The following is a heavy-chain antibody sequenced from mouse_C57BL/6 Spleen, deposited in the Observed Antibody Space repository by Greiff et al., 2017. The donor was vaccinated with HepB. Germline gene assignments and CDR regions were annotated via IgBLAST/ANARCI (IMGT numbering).Heavy chain of an antibody. V-gene: IGHV1-19*01. CDR3: ARTPNYGSFSWFAY. Sequence: VQLQQSGPVLVKPGASVKMSCKASGYTFTDYYMNWVKQSHGKSLEWIGVINPYNGGTSYNQKFKGKATLTVDKSSSTAYMELNSLTSEDSAVYYCARTPNYGSFSWFAYWGQGTLVTVSA. CDR2: INPYNGGT. D-gene: IGHD1-1*01. CDR1: GYTFTDYY. J-gene: IGHJ3*01.